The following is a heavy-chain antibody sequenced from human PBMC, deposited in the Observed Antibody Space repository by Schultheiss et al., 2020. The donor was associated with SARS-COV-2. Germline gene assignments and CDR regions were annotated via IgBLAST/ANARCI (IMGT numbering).Heavy chain of an antibody. J-gene: IGHJ6*02. V-gene: IGHV3-30*01. CDR1: GFTFSSYA. D-gene: IGHD6-13*01. CDR2: ISYDGSNK. Sequence: GESLKISCAASGFTFSSYAMHWVRQAPGKGLEWVAVISYDGSNKYYADSVKGRFTISRDNSKNTLYLQMNSLRAEDTAVYYCARVTDSSSWRPWYYYYYGMDVWGQGTTVTVSS. CDR3: ARVTDSSSWRPWYYYYYGMDV.